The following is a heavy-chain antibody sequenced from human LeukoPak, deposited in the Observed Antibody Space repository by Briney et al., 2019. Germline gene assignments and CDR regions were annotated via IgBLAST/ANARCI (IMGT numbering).Heavy chain of an antibody. Sequence: QPGGSLRLSCAASGFSLSGYWMTWVRQAPGKGLEWVANINRDGSQKNHVDSVQGRFTISRDNAKNSLYLQMNSLTAEDTAVYYCARDLFPSQVSGVVVPAAMKYWGQGTLVTVSS. J-gene: IGHJ4*02. CDR2: INRDGSQK. D-gene: IGHD2-2*01. V-gene: IGHV3-7*01. CDR3: ARDLFPSQVSGVVVPAAMKY. CDR1: GFSLSGYW.